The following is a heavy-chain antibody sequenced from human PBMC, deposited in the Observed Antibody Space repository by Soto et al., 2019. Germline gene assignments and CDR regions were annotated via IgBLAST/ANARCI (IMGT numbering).Heavy chain of an antibody. J-gene: IGHJ3*02. CDR1: GFTFGDYA. Sequence: GSLRLSCTASGFTFGDYAMSWFRQAPGKGLEWVGFIRSKAYGGTTEYAASVKGRFTISRDDSKSIAYLQMNSLKTEDTAVYYCTREGQDSSGPDAFDIWGQGTMVTVSS. CDR3: TREGQDSSGPDAFDI. D-gene: IGHD3-22*01. CDR2: IRSKAYGGTT. V-gene: IGHV3-49*03.